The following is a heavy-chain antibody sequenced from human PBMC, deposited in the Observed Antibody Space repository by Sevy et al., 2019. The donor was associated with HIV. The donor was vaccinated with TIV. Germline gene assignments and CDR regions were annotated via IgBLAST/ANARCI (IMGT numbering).Heavy chain of an antibody. CDR2: ISTYSGET. J-gene: IGHJ4*02. D-gene: IGHD3-22*01. V-gene: IGHV1-18*01. Sequence: ASVKFSCKASGYTFTTYPIGWVRQAPGQGLEWMGWISTYSGETRDAQKFQGRATMTTDTSTSTAYLELRSLRSDYTAVYYCARDSDGSGHYYADYFDYWGQGTLVTVSS. CDR1: GYTFTTYP. CDR3: ARDSDGSGHYYADYFDY.